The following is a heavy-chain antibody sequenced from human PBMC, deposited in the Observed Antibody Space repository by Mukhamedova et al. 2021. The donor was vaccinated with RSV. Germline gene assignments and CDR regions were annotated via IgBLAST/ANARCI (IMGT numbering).Heavy chain of an antibody. J-gene: IGHJ6*03. D-gene: IGHD3-22*01. V-gene: IGHV1-69*01. CDR2: IIPIFGTA. CDR3: ARGDYYDSSGYYYYYYYMDV. Sequence: QAPGQGLEWMGGIIPIFGTANYAQKFQGRVTITVDESTSTAYMELSSLRSEDTAVYYYARGDYYDSSGYYYYYYYMDVWGKGTTV.